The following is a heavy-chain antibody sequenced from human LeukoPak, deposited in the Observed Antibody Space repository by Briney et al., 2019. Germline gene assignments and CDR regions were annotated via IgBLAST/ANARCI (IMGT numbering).Heavy chain of an antibody. CDR1: GGSISSYH. J-gene: IGHJ3*02. D-gene: IGHD5-12*01. Sequence: PSETLSLTCTVSGGSISSYHWSWMRQPPGKGVEWIGYTYYSGSTNYNPSLKSRVPISVDTSKNQFSLKLNSVTAADTAAYYCARPISGLRSGGAFDIWGQGTMVTVSS. CDR3: ARPISGLRSGGAFDI. CDR2: TYYSGST. V-gene: IGHV4-59*08.